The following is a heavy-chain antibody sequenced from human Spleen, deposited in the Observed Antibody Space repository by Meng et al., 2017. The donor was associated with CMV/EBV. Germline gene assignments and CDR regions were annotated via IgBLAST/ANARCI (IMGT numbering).Heavy chain of an antibody. Sequence: SETLSLTCAVYGGSLSGYHWSWLRQPPGKGLEWIGNINHGGYTNYNPSLKSRVTILVDTSKNQFSLKLSSVTAADTAVYYCARAGYYYYYGMDVWGQGTTVTVSS. CDR3: ARAGYYYYYGMDV. J-gene: IGHJ6*02. CDR1: GGSLSGYH. CDR2: INHGGYT. V-gene: IGHV4-34*01.